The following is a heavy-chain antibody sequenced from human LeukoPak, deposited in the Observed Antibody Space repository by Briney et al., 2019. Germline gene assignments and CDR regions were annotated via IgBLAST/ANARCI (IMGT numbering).Heavy chain of an antibody. D-gene: IGHD4-17*01. Sequence: GGSLRLSCAASGFTFSSYSMNWVRQAPGKGLEWVSYISSSSSTIYYADSVKGRFTISRDNAKNSLYLQMNSLRAEDTAVYYCARRDYGDYVWGYYYYMDVWGKGTTVTVSS. J-gene: IGHJ6*03. CDR1: GFTFSSYS. V-gene: IGHV3-48*01. CDR2: ISSSSSTI. CDR3: ARRDYGDYVWGYYYYMDV.